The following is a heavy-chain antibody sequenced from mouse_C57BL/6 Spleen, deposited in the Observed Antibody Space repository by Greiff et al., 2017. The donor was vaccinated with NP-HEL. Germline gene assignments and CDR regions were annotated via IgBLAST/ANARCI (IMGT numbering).Heavy chain of an antibody. V-gene: IGHV3-6*01. CDR2: ISYDGSN. Sequence: EVQLQQSGPGLVKPSQSLSLTCSVTGYSITSGYYWNWIRQFPGNKLEWMGYISYDGSNNYNPSLKNRISITRDTSKNQFFLKLNSVTTEDTATYYCARDRPTIVTTGAMDYWGQGTSVTVSS. D-gene: IGHD2-5*01. CDR1: GYSITSGYY. CDR3: ARDRPTIVTTGAMDY. J-gene: IGHJ4*01.